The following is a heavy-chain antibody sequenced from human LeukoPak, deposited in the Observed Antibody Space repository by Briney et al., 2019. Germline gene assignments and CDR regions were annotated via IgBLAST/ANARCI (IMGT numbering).Heavy chain of an antibody. CDR1: GGSISSSSYY. Sequence: SETLSLACNVSGGSISSSSYYWDWIRQPPGKGLEWIGSIYYSGSTYYNPSLKSRVTISVDTSKNQFSLKLSSVTAADTAVYYCARRIAARDYFDYWGQGTLVTVSS. CDR2: IYYSGST. CDR3: ARRIAARDYFDY. J-gene: IGHJ4*02. V-gene: IGHV4-39*07. D-gene: IGHD6-6*01.